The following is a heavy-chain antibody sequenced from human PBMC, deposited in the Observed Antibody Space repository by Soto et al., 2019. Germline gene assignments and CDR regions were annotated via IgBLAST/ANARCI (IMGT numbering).Heavy chain of an antibody. CDR2: ISGYSGST. V-gene: IGHV1-18*01. J-gene: IGHJ4*02. Sequence: QVQLVQSGAEVKKPGASVKVSCKASDYTFTRNGISWVRQAPGQGLEWMGWISGYSGSTNYAQKFQGRVTMTTDTPTSTAYMELRSLRSDDTAVYYWATFYSSGWPQGHLDNWGQGTLVTVSS. CDR1: DYTFTRNG. D-gene: IGHD6-19*01. CDR3: ATFYSSGWPQGHLDN.